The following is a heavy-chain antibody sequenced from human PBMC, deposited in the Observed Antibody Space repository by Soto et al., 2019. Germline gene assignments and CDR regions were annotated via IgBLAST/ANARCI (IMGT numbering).Heavy chain of an antibody. CDR2: IRSKALSYAT. V-gene: IGHV3-73*01. Sequence: PGGSLRLSCAASGFTFSDSAMHWVRQASGKGLEWVGRIRSKALSYATAYAASVQGRFTISRDDSENTAYLQMNSLKTEDTAVYYCLRASWNYYYYGMDIWGQGTTVTVSS. J-gene: IGHJ6*02. CDR3: LRASWNYYYYGMDI. CDR1: GFTFSDSA. D-gene: IGHD1-1*01.